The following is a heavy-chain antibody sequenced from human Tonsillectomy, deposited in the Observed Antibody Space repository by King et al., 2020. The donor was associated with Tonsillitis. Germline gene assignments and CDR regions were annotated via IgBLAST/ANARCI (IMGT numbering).Heavy chain of an antibody. D-gene: IGHD4-17*01. CDR3: AKDHGYGDSYDYFDF. CDR2: ISYDRSNK. V-gene: IGHV3-30*18. J-gene: IGHJ4*02. CDR1: GFTFSSYG. Sequence: VQLVESGGGVVQPGRSLRFSCAASGFTFSSYGMHWVRQAPGKGLEWVALISYDRSNKYYADSVKGRFTISRDNSKNTLYLQMNSLRAEDTAVYYCAKDHGYGDSYDYFDFWGQGTLVTVSS.